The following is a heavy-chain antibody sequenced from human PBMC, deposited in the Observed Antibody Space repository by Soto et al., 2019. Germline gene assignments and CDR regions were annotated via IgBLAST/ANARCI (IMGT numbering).Heavy chain of an antibody. J-gene: IGHJ5*02. V-gene: IGHV6-1*01. CDR3: ARDHSSMAAGWEVGYWFDP. Sequence: SQTLSLTCAISGDSVSSNSAAWNWIRQSPSRGLEWLGRTYYRSKWYNDYAVSVKSRITINPDTSKKQFSLQLNSVTPEDTAVYYCARDHSSMAAGWEVGYWFDPWGQGTLVTVSS. D-gene: IGHD6-6*01. CDR1: GDSVSSNSAA. CDR2: TYYRSKWYN.